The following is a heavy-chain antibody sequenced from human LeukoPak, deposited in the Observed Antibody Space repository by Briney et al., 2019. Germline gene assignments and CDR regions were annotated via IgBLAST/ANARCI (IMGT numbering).Heavy chain of an antibody. CDR3: ARNVEMASLDY. CDR2: TIPIFGTA. V-gene: IGHV1-69*05. CDR1: GGTFSSYA. J-gene: IGHJ4*02. Sequence: SVKVSRKASGGTFSSYAISWVRQAPGQGLEWMGRTIPIFGTANYAQKFQGRVTITTDESTSTAYMELSSLRSEDTAVCYCARNVEMASLDYWGQGTLVTVSS. D-gene: IGHD5-24*01.